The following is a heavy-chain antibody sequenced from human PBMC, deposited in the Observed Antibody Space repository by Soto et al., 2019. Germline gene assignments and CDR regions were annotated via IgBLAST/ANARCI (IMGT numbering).Heavy chain of an antibody. D-gene: IGHD3-16*01. V-gene: IGHV4-4*02. J-gene: IGHJ4*02. CDR3: ARLWGEGRVDY. Sequence: QVQLQESGPGLVKPSGTLSLTCADSGGSISSSNWWGWVRQPPGKGLEWIGEIYHRGNTNYNLSLKSRVTMVVDKSRTQFSLKVSSVTAADTAVYYCARLWGEGRVDYWGQGTLVTVAS. CDR2: IYHRGNT. CDR1: GGSISSSNW.